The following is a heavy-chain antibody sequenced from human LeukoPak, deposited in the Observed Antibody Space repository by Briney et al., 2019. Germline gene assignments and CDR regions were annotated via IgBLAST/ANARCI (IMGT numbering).Heavy chain of an antibody. J-gene: IGHJ4*02. CDR1: GFTFRRYG. CDR3: AKDPPGYGDGMYYFDY. CDR2: ISGSGSST. Sequence: GGSLRLSCAASGFTFRRYGMSWVRQAPEKGLEWVSAISGSGSSTYYGDSVKGRFTISRDSSKNTLYLQMNSLRAEDTAVYYCAKDPPGYGDGMYYFDYWGQGTLVTVSS. D-gene: IGHD4-17*01. V-gene: IGHV3-23*01.